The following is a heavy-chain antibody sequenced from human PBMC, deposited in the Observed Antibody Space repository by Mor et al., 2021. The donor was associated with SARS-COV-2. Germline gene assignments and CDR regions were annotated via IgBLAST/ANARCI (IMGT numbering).Heavy chain of an antibody. CDR2: ISSSSSYI. D-gene: IGHD5-12*01. Sequence: SISSSSSYIYYADSVKGRFTISRDNAKNSLYLQMNSLRAEDTAVYYCARDSRGRDGYNFGFDYWGQGTLVTVSS. J-gene: IGHJ4*02. V-gene: IGHV3-21*01. CDR3: ARDSRGRDGYNFGFDY.